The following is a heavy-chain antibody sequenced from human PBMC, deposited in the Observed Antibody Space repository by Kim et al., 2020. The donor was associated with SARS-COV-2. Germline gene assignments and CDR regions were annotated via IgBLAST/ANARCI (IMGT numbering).Heavy chain of an antibody. Sequence: SETLSLTCTVSGGSISSSSYYWGWIRQPPGKGLEWIGSIYYSGSTYYNPSLKSRVTISVDTSKNQFSLKLSSVTAADTAVYYCASETQSIAALDYWGQGTLVTVSS. D-gene: IGHD6-13*01. CDR3: ASETQSIAALDY. J-gene: IGHJ4*02. V-gene: IGHV4-39*07. CDR2: IYYSGST. CDR1: GGSISSSSYY.